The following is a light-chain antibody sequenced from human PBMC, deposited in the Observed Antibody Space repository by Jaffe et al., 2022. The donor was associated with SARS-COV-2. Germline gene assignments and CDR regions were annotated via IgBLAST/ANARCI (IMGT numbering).Light chain of an antibody. CDR2: CDR. CDR1: NIEKIC. CDR3: QVWDVSSYHVL. J-gene: IGLJ2*01. V-gene: IGLV3-21*04. Sequence: YVLTQPPSVSVVPGATAKITCGAGNIEKICVHWYQQRPGQAPIVVMSCDRDRPSGITERFSGSNSGNTATLTINRVEAGDEADYYCQVWDVSSYHVLFGGGTKLIVL.